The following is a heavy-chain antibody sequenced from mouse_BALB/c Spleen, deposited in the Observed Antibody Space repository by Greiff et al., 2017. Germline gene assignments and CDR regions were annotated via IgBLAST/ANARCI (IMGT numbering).Heavy chain of an antibody. J-gene: IGHJ4*01. V-gene: IGHV1-69*02. CDR3: ARSCYGNSGYYAMDY. D-gene: IGHD2-10*01. Sequence: QVQLQQPGAELVKPGASVKMSCKASGYTFTSYRMHWVKQRPGQGLEWIGVIDPSDSYTSYNQKFKGKATLTVDKSSSTAYMELRSLTSEDSAVYYCARSCYGNSGYYAMDYWGQGTSVTVSS. CDR2: IDPSDSYT. CDR1: GYTFTSYR.